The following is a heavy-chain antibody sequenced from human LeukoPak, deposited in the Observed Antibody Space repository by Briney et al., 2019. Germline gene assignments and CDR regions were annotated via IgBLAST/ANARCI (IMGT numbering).Heavy chain of an antibody. CDR3: ARASPHCSGGSCYPTYYYYMDV. D-gene: IGHD2-15*01. V-gene: IGHV3-21*01. CDR1: GFTFSSYS. J-gene: IGHJ6*03. Sequence: GGSLRLSCAASGFTFSSYSMNWVRQAPGKGLEWVSSISSSSSYIYYADSVKGRFTISKDNAKNSLYLQMNSLRAEDTAVYYCARASPHCSGGSCYPTYYYYMDVWGKGTTVTVSS. CDR2: ISSSSSYI.